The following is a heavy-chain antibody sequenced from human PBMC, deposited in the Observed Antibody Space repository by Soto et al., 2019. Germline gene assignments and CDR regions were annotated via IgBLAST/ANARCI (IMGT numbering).Heavy chain of an antibody. CDR1: GYTFTSYA. D-gene: IGHD3-3*01. V-gene: IGHV1-3*01. CDR3: ARMRITIFGVSLDAFDI. CDR2: INAGNGNT. Sequence: ASVKVSCKASGYTFTSYAMHWVRQAPGQRLEWMGWINAGNGNTKYSQKFQGRVTITRDTSASTAYMELSSLRSEDTAVYYCARMRITIFGVSLDAFDIWGQGTMVTVSS. J-gene: IGHJ3*02.